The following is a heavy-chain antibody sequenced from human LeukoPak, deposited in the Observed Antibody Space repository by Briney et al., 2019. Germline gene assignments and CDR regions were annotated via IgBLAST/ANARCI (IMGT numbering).Heavy chain of an antibody. V-gene: IGHV4-39*01. Sequence: SETLSLTCTVSGGSISSSSYYWGWIRQPPGKGLEWIGSIYYSGSTYYNPSLKSRVTISVDTSKNQFSLKLNSVTAADTAVYYCARQSITQDDPNWFDPWGQGTLVTVSS. J-gene: IGHJ5*02. D-gene: IGHD3-10*01. CDR2: IYYSGST. CDR3: ARQSITQDDPNWFDP. CDR1: GGSISSSSYY.